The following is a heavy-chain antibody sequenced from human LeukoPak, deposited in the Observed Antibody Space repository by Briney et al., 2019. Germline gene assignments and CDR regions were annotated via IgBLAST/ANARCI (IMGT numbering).Heavy chain of an antibody. D-gene: IGHD6-13*01. J-gene: IGHJ4*02. CDR2: ISYDEANK. CDR3: ARESRNKGYSSWGPTDY. Sequence: GGSLRLSCAASGFIFSDYAMHWVRQAPGKGLEWVAVISYDEANKYYTDSVEGRFAISRDNSKNTLYLQMNSLRAEDTAVYYCARESRNKGYSSWGPTDYWGQGTLVTVSS. CDR1: GFIFSDYA. V-gene: IGHV3-30*09.